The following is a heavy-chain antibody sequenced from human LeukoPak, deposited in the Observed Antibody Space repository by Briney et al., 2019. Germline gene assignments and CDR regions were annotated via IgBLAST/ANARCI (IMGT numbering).Heavy chain of an antibody. CDR1: GYSFTSYW. CDR3: AAFMIRGVVGGGGVDY. V-gene: IGHV5-51*01. D-gene: IGHD3-10*01. CDR2: IYPGDSDT. J-gene: IGHJ4*02. Sequence: VESLKISCKGSGYSFTSYWIGWVRQMPGKGLGWMGTIYPGDSDTKYSPSFQGQVTISADKSITTAYLQWSSLKASDTAMYYCAAFMIRGVVGGGGVDYWGQGTLVTVSS.